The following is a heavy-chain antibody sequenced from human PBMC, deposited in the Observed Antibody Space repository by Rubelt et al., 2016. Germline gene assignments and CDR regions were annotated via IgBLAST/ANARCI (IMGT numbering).Heavy chain of an antibody. V-gene: IGHV4-39*07. CDR1: GGSISSSSSY. CDR2: IYYSGST. J-gene: IGHJ6*02. Sequence: QLQLQESGPGLVKPSETLSLTCTVSGGSISSSSSYWGWIRQPPGKGLEWIGSIYYSGSTYYNPSLKSRVTISVDTSKNQFFLKLSSVTAADTAVYYCARLRSIYYYHGMDVWGQGTLVTVSS. D-gene: IGHD3-16*01. CDR3: ARLRSIYYYHGMDV.